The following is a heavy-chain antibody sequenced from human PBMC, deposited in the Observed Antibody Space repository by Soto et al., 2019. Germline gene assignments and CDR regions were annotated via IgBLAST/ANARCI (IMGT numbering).Heavy chain of an antibody. Sequence: GGSLRLSCAATGFAFGSYGMHWVRQAPGKGLEWVAVISYDGSNKYYTDSVKGRFTISGDNSKNTLYLQMNSLRAEDTAVYYCAKDADSSGWNFDYWGQGT. V-gene: IGHV3-30*18. J-gene: IGHJ4*02. CDR3: AKDADSSGWNFDY. CDR1: GFAFGSYG. D-gene: IGHD6-19*01. CDR2: ISYDGSNK.